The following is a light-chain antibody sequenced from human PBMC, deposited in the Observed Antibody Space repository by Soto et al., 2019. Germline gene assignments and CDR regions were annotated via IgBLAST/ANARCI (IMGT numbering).Light chain of an antibody. Sequence: EIVMTQSPATLSVSPGERATLSCRASQSVSSNLAWYQQKPGQAPRLLIYGASTRATGIPARFSGSGSGTEFTLTISSLPSEDFAVYYCQQYNNWFWTFGQGTKVEIK. J-gene: IGKJ1*01. CDR1: QSVSSN. CDR2: GAS. CDR3: QQYNNWFWT. V-gene: IGKV3-15*01.